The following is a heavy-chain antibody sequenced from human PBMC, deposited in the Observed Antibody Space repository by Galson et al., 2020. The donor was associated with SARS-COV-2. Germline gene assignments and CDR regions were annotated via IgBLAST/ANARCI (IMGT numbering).Heavy chain of an antibody. CDR2: IWFDGSIT. J-gene: IGHJ5*02. CDR3: VRGGAFTLICSNWFDP. CDR1: GFPFSTYA. Sequence: GESLKISCAASGFPFSTYAMHWVRQAPGKGLEWVAVIWFDGSITHYSDAVKGRFTISRDNSNNTVYLQLDRLRADDTGVYYCVRGGAFTLICSNWFDPWGQGTLVTVSS. V-gene: IGHV3-33*01. D-gene: IGHD1-26*01.